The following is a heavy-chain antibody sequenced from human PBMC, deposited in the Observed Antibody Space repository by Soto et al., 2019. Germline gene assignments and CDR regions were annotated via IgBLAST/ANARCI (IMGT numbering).Heavy chain of an antibody. Sequence: SVKVSCKASGGTFSSYAIIWVRQAPGQGLEWMGGIIPIFGTANYAQKFQGRATITADESTSTAYMELSSLRSEDTAVYYCARVRYYGSGILDYWGQGTLVTVSS. D-gene: IGHD3-10*01. CDR3: ARVRYYGSGILDY. CDR1: GGTFSSYA. V-gene: IGHV1-69*13. J-gene: IGHJ4*02. CDR2: IIPIFGTA.